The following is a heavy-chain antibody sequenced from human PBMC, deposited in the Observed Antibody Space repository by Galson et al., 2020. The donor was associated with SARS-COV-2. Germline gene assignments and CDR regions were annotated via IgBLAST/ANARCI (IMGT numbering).Heavy chain of an antibody. CDR3: ARAPDYYYCYMDV. V-gene: IGHV3-48*01. Sequence: GESLKISCAASGFTFSSYSMNWVRQAPGKGLEWVSYISSSSSTIYYADSVKGRFTISRDNAKNSLYLQMNSLRAEDTAVYYCARAPDYYYCYMDVWGKGTTVTISS. CDR2: ISSSSSTI. J-gene: IGHJ6*03. CDR1: GFTFSSYS.